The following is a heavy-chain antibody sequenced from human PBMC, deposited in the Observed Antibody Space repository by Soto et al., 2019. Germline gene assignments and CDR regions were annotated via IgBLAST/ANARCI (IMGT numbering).Heavy chain of an antibody. CDR2: INPNSGGT. CDR1: GYTFTGYY. V-gene: IGHV1-2*02. Sequence: QVQLVQSGAEVKKPGASVKVSCKASGYTFTGYYMHWVRQAPGQGLEWMGWINPNSGGTNYAQKFQGRATMTRDTCISTAYMELSRLRSDDTAVYCCASLCTKQAARAFDYWGQGTLVTVSS. D-gene: IGHD2-15*01. CDR3: ASLCTKQAARAFDY. J-gene: IGHJ4*02.